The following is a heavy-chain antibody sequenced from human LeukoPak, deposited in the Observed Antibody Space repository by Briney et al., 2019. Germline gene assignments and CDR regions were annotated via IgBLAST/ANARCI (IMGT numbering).Heavy chain of an antibody. CDR2: ISAYNGNT. CDR1: GYTFTSYG. V-gene: IGHV1-18*01. Sequence: ASVKVSCKASGYTFTSYGISWVRQAPGQGLEWMGWISAYNGNTNYAQKLQGRVTMTTDTSTSTAYMELRSLRSDDTAVYYCARVGHDFWSGPNYYYGMDVWGQGTTVTVSS. D-gene: IGHD3-3*01. J-gene: IGHJ6*02. CDR3: ARVGHDFWSGPNYYYGMDV.